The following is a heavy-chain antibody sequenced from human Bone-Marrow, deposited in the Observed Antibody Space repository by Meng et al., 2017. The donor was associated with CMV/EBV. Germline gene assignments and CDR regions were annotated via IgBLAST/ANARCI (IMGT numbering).Heavy chain of an antibody. D-gene: IGHD2-15*01. CDR3: AKRYCSGGSCSHDY. J-gene: IGHJ4*02. CDR2: ISSSGSTI. Sequence: GESLKISCAASGFTFGSYEMNWVRQAPGKGLEWVSYISSSGSTIHYADSVKGRFTITRDNAKNSLYLQKNGLRAEDTAIYYCAKRYCSGGSCSHDYCGQGTLVTVSS. V-gene: IGHV3-48*03. CDR1: GFTFGSYE.